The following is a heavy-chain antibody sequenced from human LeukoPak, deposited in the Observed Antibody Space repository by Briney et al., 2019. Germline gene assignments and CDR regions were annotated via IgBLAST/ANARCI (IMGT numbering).Heavy chain of an antibody. Sequence: ASVKVSCTASGYTFTGYYMHWVRQAPGQGLEWMGWINPNSGGTNYAQKFQVRVTMTSDTSINTAYMELSRLRSDDTAMYYCAIPSGSYYRQAFDIWGQGTMLTVSS. CDR1: GYTFTGYY. D-gene: IGHD1-26*01. J-gene: IGHJ3*02. V-gene: IGHV1-2*02. CDR2: INPNSGGT. CDR3: AIPSGSYYRQAFDI.